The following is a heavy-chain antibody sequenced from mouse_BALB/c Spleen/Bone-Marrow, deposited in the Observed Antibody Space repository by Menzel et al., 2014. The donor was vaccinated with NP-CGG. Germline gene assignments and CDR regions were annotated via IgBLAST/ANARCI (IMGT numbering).Heavy chain of an antibody. V-gene: IGHV4-1*02. CDR3: ARPGYYGYQDV. Sequence: EVKLMESGGGLVQPGGSLKLSCAASGFDFSRYWMTWVRQAPGKGLERIGEINPESSTINYTPSLKDKFIISRDNAKNALYLQMSKVRSEDTALYYCARPGYYGYQDVWGAGTTVTVSS. CDR2: INPESSTI. CDR1: GFDFSRYW. J-gene: IGHJ1*01. D-gene: IGHD1-2*01.